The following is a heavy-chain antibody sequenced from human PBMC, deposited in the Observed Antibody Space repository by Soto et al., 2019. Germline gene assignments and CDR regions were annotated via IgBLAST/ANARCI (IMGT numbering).Heavy chain of an antibody. CDR3: AHIPNYYQYDWFDP. Sequence: QITLKESGPTLVKPTQPLTLTCTFSGFSLTTRGVGVGWIRQPPGKALECLELIYWDDDKRYSPSLQSRLSITKDTSKNQVVLTMTNVDPVDTATYYCAHIPNYYQYDWFDPWGQGTLVSVSS. J-gene: IGHJ5*02. CDR2: IYWDDDK. V-gene: IGHV2-5*02. D-gene: IGHD3-16*01. CDR1: GFSLTTRGVG.